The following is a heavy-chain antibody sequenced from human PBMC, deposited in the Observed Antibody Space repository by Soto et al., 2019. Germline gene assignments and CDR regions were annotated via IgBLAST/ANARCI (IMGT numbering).Heavy chain of an antibody. CDR2: IRRKANSYTT. Sequence: EVQLVESGGGLVQPGGSLRLSCAASGLIFSDYHMDWVRQAPGKGLEWGGRIRRKANSYTTEYAASVKGRFTISRDDSKNSLYLQMNSLKSEDTAVYYGAMLGGWSGGSSGMDVWGQGTTVTVSS. D-gene: IGHD6-19*01. CDR3: AMLGGWSGGSSGMDV. J-gene: IGHJ6*02. V-gene: IGHV3-72*01. CDR1: GLIFSDYH.